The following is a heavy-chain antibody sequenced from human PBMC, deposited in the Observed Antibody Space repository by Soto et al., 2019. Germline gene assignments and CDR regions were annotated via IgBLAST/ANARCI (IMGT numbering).Heavy chain of an antibody. CDR3: ARARIDSSGWGPVQEGDCYYYYGMDV. CDR2: IIPIFGTA. V-gene: IGHV1-69*13. D-gene: IGHD6-19*01. Sequence: GASVKVSCKASGGTFSSYAISWVRQAPGQGLEWMGGIIPIFGTANYAQKFQGRVTITADESTSTAYMELSSLRSEDTAVYYCARARIDSSGWGPVQEGDCYYYYGMDVWGQGTTVTVSS. CDR1: GGTFSSYA. J-gene: IGHJ6*02.